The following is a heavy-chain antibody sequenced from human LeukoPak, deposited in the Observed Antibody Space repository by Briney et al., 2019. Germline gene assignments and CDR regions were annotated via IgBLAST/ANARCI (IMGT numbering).Heavy chain of an antibody. CDR2: TYQDGSEK. J-gene: IGHJ4*02. CDR3: ASERPSSSWYDY. Sequence: GGSLRLSCAASGFTFSRNLMTWVRQAPGKGLEWVANTYQDGSEKYYVDSVRGRFTISRDNAKNTLYLQMNSLRAEDTAVYFCASERPSSSWYDYWGQGTLVTVSS. CDR1: GFTFSRNL. V-gene: IGHV3-7*01. D-gene: IGHD6-13*01.